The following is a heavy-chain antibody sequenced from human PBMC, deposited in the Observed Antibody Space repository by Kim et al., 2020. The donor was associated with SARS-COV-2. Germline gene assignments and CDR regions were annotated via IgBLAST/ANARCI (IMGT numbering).Heavy chain of an antibody. CDR1: GFTFSSYG. V-gene: IGHV3-33*06. D-gene: IGHD3-22*01. CDR2: IWYDGSNK. Sequence: GGSLRLSCAASGFTFSSYGMHWVRQAPGKGLEWVAVIWYDGSNKYYADSVKGRFTISRDNSKNTLYLQMNSLRAEDTAVYYCAKESYYDSDGSAVDIWGQGTMVTVSS. J-gene: IGHJ3*02. CDR3: AKESYYDSDGSAVDI.